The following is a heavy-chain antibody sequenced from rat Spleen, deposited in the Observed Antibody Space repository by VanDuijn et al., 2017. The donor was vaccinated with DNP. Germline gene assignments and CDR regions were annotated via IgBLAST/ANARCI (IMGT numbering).Heavy chain of an antibody. CDR3: ARPDY. J-gene: IGHJ2*01. Sequence: EVQLVESGGGLVQSGRSLKLSCGASGFTFSDYAMAWVRQSPKKGLEWVATIIYDGSSTYYRESVKGRFTMSRDNAKRIVSLQMDSLRSEDTATYYCARPDYWGQGVMVTVSS. V-gene: IGHV5-7*01. CDR2: IIYDGSST. CDR1: GFTFSDYA.